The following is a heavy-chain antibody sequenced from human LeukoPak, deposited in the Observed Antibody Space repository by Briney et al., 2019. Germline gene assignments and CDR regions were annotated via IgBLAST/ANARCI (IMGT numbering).Heavy chain of an antibody. D-gene: IGHD3-10*01. CDR3: ARDLVRGVKNFDY. CDR1: GYTFTGYY. V-gene: IGHV1-18*04. J-gene: IGHJ4*02. Sequence: ASVKVSCKASGYTFTGYYMHWVRQAPGQGLEWMGWISAYNGNTNYAQKLQGRVTMTTDTSASTAYMELRSLRSDDTAVYYCARDLVRGVKNFDYWGQGTLVTVSS. CDR2: ISAYNGNT.